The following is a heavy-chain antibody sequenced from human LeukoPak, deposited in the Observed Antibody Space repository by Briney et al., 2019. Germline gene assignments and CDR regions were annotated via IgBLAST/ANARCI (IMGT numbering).Heavy chain of an antibody. V-gene: IGHV3-48*03. CDR3: ASTTYYYGSGSYLGY. Sequence: GGSLRLSCAASGFTFSSYEMNWVRQAPGKGLEWVSYIRRSGSTIYYADSVKVRFTISRDNAKNSLYLQMNSLRAEDTAVYYCASTTYYYGSGSYLGYWGQGSLVTVSS. CDR2: IRRSGSTI. D-gene: IGHD3-10*01. J-gene: IGHJ4*02. CDR1: GFTFSSYE.